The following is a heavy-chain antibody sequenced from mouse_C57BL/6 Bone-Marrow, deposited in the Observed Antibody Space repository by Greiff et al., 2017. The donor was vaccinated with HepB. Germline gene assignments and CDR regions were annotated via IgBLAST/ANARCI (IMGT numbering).Heavy chain of an antibody. D-gene: IGHD2-1*01. CDR2: IDPENGDT. V-gene: IGHV14-4*01. CDR3: TSTLVDY. Sequence: EVQLQQSGAELVRPGASVKLSCTASGFNIKDDYKHWVKQRPEQGLEWIGWIDPENGDTEYASKFQGKATITADTSSNTAYLQLSSLTSEDTAVYYCTSTLVDYWGQGTSVTVSS. J-gene: IGHJ4*01. CDR1: GFNIKDDY.